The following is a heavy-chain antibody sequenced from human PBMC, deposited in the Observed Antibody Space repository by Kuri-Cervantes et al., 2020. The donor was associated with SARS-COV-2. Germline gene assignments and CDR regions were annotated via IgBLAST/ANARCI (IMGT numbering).Heavy chain of an antibody. Sequence: SVKVSCKASGGTFSSNAISWVRQAPGQGLEWVGGIIPSFGTPNHARKFQGSVTISADKSTSTAYMEMRSLRSDDTAVYYCARASVRGIIITYHSYGMDVWGQGTTVTVSS. CDR3: ARASVRGIIITYHSYGMDV. J-gene: IGHJ6*02. CDR2: IIPSFGTP. CDR1: GGTFSSNA. V-gene: IGHV1-69*06. D-gene: IGHD3-10*01.